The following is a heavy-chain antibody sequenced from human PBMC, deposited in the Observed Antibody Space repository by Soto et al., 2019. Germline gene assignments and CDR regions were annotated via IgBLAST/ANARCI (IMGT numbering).Heavy chain of an antibody. D-gene: IGHD3-22*01. J-gene: IGHJ3*02. CDR3: ATGQYYYDSSGYRFDI. CDR1: GFTFSSYS. V-gene: IGHV3-21*01. Sequence: EVQLVESGGGLVKPGGSLRLSCAASGFTFSSYSMNWVRQAPGKGLEWVSCISSSSSYIDYADSVKGRFTISRDNAKNSLHLQMNSLRAEDTAVYCCATGQYYYDSSGYRFDIWGQGTMVTVSS. CDR2: ISSSSSYI.